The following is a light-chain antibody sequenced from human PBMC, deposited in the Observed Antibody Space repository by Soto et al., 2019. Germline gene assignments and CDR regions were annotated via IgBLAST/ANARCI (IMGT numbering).Light chain of an antibody. J-gene: IGKJ4*01. CDR2: GAS. Sequence: TQSPSTLSASVGGRVTITCRASQSVGTWVAWYQQKPGQAPRLLIYGASSRATGIPDRFSGSGSGTDFTLTISRLEPEDFAVYYCQQYGSSPPSTFGGGTKVDI. V-gene: IGKV3-20*01. CDR3: QQYGSSPPST. CDR1: QSVGTW.